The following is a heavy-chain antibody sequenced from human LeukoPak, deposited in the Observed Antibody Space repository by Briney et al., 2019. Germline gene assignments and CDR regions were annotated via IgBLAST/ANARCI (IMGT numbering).Heavy chain of an antibody. Sequence: RASVKVSCKASGGTFSSYAISWVRQAPGQGLEWMGGIIPIFGTANYAQKFQGRVTITADKSTSTAYMELSSLRSEDTSVYYCARGGSSWYDAFDIWGQGTMVTVSS. CDR2: IIPIFGTA. CDR3: ARGGSSWYDAFDI. J-gene: IGHJ3*02. V-gene: IGHV1-69*06. CDR1: GGTFSSYA. D-gene: IGHD6-13*01.